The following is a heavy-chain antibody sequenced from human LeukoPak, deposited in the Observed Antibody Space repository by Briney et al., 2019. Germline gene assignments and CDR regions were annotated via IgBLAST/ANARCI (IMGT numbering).Heavy chain of an antibody. V-gene: IGHV4-30-4*07. CDR1: GGSISSGGYS. J-gene: IGHJ4*02. CDR2: IYYTGNT. D-gene: IGHD3-10*01. Sequence: SETLSLTCAVSGGSISSGGYSWSWIRQPPGKAMEFIAYIYYTGNTYFNPSLKSRVTISVDTSKNQFSLKLSSVTAADTAVYYCARAQPQVLLWFGELLKDFDYWGQGTLVTVSS. CDR3: ARAQPQVLLWFGELLKDFDY.